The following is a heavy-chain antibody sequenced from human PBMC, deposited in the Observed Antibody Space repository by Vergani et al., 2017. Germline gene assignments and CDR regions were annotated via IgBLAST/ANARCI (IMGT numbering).Heavy chain of an antibody. CDR3: ASGKDYSVSTSQFRGRYFDV. J-gene: IGHJ2*01. CDR1: GDSIISRSYY. Sequence: QMQLQESGPGLVKASETLSLTCTVSGDSIISRSYYWGWIRQPPGKGLEWIGSIYNSGNGDSSSSLKSRVTISADTSKNQFSLRLTSVTAADTAVYYCASGKDYSVSTSQFRGRYFDVWGRGTLVTVPS. D-gene: IGHD1-26*01. V-gene: IGHV4-39*01. CDR2: IYNSGNG.